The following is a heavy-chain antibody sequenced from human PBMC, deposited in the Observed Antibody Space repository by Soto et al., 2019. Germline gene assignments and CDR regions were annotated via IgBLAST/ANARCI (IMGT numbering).Heavy chain of an antibody. V-gene: IGHV3-23*01. CDR2: IPGSGGST. CDR3: FTNPY. Sequence: PGGSLRLSCAASGFTFSIYAMSWVRQSPGNGLEWVSAIPGSGGSTYYAGSVKGRFTISRDNSKNTLYLQMSNLRVEDTAVYYCFTNPYWGPGTLVTVSS. J-gene: IGHJ4*02. D-gene: IGHD2-2*01. CDR1: GFTFSIYA.